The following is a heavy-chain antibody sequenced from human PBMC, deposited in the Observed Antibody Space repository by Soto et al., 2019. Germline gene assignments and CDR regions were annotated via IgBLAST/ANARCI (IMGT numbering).Heavy chain of an antibody. CDR3: ARGKSYDYVWGSYRYSSPYFDY. D-gene: IGHD3-16*02. CDR1: GGSFSGYY. CDR2: INHSGST. J-gene: IGHJ4*02. Sequence: SETLSLTCAVYGGSFSGYYWSWIRQPPGKGLEWIGEINHSGSTNYNPSLKSRVTISVDTSKNQFSLKLSSVTAADTAVYYCARGKSYDYVWGSYRYSSPYFDYWGQGTLVTVSS. V-gene: IGHV4-34*01.